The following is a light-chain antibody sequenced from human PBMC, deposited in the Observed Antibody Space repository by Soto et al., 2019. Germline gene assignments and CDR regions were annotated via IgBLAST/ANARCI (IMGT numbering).Light chain of an antibody. CDR1: YSNIGSNF. CDR3: GTWDSSLNVVV. J-gene: IGLJ2*01. V-gene: IGLV1-51*01. Sequence: QSVLTQSSSVSAAAGQKVTISWSVSYSNIGSNFVSWYQHFPGSAPKLVIYDNTQRPSGIPDRFSGSKSGSSATLGITGLQTGDEADYYCGTWDSSLNVVVFGGGTKLTVL. CDR2: DNT.